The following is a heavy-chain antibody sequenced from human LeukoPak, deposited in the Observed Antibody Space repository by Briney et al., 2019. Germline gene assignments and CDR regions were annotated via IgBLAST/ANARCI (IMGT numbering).Heavy chain of an antibody. V-gene: IGHV3-43D*04. Sequence: GGSLRLSCAASGFTFDDYAMHWVRQGPGKGLEWVSLVSWDGDTTYYADSVKGRFTISRDNSKNTLYLQMNSLRAEDTAVYYCARDPGSRGFDYWGQGTLVTVSS. D-gene: IGHD3-10*01. J-gene: IGHJ4*02. CDR2: VSWDGDTT. CDR3: ARDPGSRGFDY. CDR1: GFTFDDYA.